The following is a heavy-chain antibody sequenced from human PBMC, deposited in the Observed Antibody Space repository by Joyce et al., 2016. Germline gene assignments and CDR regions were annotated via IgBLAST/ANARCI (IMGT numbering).Heavy chain of an antibody. D-gene: IGHD6-19*01. CDR3: ARAFRSAVAGSGYFFEY. Sequence: QVQLVQSGAEVKKPGSSVRISCKASGGTFSNYAINWVRQAPGQGLEWMGSIIPAFQSANYGKKVQNPVTISADESTSTAYMELSSLRSEDTAVYFCARAFRSAVAGSGYFFEYWGQGTLVTVSS. CDR2: IIPAFQSA. CDR1: GGTFSNYA. V-gene: IGHV1-69*18. J-gene: IGHJ4*02.